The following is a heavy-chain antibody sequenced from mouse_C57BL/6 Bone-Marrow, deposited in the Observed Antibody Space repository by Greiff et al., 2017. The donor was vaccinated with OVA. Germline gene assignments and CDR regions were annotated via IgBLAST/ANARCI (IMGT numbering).Heavy chain of an antibody. J-gene: IGHJ1*03. CDR3: TIYYYGSSYCYWYFDV. Sequence: EVKLQQSGTVLARPGASVKMSCKTSGYTFTSYWMHWVKQRPGQGLEWIGAIYPGNSDTSYNQKFKGKAKLTAVTSASTAYMELSSLTNEDSAVYYCTIYYYGSSYCYWYFDVWGTGTTVTVSS. V-gene: IGHV1-5*01. CDR2: IYPGNSDT. CDR1: GYTFTSYW. D-gene: IGHD1-1*01.